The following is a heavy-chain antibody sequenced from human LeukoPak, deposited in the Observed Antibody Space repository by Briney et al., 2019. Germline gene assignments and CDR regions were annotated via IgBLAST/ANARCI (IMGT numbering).Heavy chain of an antibody. CDR3: ARDPGYYSDSSGYIDY. CDR1: GYTFTGFY. CDR2: INPNSGGT. Sequence: ASVKVSCKASGYTFTGFYMHWVRRAPGQGLEWMGWINPNSGGTNYAQKFQGRVTMTRDTSISTAYMELSRLRYDDTAVYYCARDPGYYSDSSGYIDYWGQGTLVTVSS. D-gene: IGHD3-22*01. V-gene: IGHV1-2*02. J-gene: IGHJ4*02.